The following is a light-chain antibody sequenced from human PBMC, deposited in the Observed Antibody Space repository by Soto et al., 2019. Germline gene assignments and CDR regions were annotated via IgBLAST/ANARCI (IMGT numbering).Light chain of an antibody. V-gene: IGKV3-15*01. CDR2: SAS. CDR1: QSVSSN. Sequence: EIVMTQSPATLSVSPGERATLSCRASQSVSSNLAWYQQKPGQAPRLLIYSASTRVTGIPARFSGSGSGTEFTLTISSLQSEDFAVYYCQQESNWPPITFGQGTRLEIK. J-gene: IGKJ5*01. CDR3: QQESNWPPIT.